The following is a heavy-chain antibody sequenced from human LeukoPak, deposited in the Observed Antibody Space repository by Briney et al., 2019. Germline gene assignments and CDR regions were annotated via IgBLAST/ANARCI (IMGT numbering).Heavy chain of an antibody. V-gene: IGHV3-23*01. CDR3: AKDGLSSTSAWFDP. J-gene: IGHJ5*02. D-gene: IGHD6-13*01. CDR1: GLTFSSYA. CDR2: ISGSGGST. Sequence: GGPLKLSWAASGLTFSSYAMSWVRQAPGKGLEWASAISGSGGSTYYADSVKGRFTISRDNSKNTLYLQMNSLRAEDTAVYYCAKDGLSSTSAWFDPWGQGTLVTVSS.